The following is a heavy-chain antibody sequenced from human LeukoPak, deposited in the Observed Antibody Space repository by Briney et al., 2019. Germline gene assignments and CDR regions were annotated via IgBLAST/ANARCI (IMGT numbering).Heavy chain of an antibody. D-gene: IGHD3-22*01. V-gene: IGHV4-39*01. CDR1: GGSISSSSYY. CDR2: IYYSGST. Sequence: PSETLSLTCTVSGGSISSSSYYWGWIRQPPGKGLEWIGSIYYSGSTYYNPSLKSRVTISVDTSKNQFSLKLSSVTAADTAMYYCARYYYDSSGYYPPYMDVWGKGTTVTVS. CDR3: ARYYYDSSGYYPPYMDV. J-gene: IGHJ6*03.